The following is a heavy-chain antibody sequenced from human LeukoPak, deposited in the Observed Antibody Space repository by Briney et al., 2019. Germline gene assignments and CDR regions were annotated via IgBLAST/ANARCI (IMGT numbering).Heavy chain of an antibody. CDR2: ISSSSSYI. CDR1: GFTFSSYS. CDR3: ARDDYYGSSGYYSGYFDL. J-gene: IGHJ2*01. D-gene: IGHD3-22*01. Sequence: PGGSLRLSCAASGFTFSSYSMNWVRQAPGKGLEWVSSISSSSSYIYYADSVKGRFTISRDNAKNSLYLQMNSLRAEDTAVYYCARDDYYGSSGYYSGYFDLWGRGTLVAVSS. V-gene: IGHV3-21*01.